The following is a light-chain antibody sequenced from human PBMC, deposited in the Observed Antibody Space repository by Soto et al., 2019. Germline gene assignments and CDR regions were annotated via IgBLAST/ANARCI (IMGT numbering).Light chain of an antibody. CDR3: SSYTSSGTVV. CDR2: EVS. CDR1: SSDVGDYNY. J-gene: IGLJ2*01. V-gene: IGLV2-14*01. Sequence: QSALTQPPSASGSPGQSITISCTGTSSDVGDYNYVSWYQQHPDKAPKLMIYEVSNRPSGVSSRFSGSKSGNTASLTISGLQAEDEADYYCSSYTSSGTVVFGGGTKVTVL.